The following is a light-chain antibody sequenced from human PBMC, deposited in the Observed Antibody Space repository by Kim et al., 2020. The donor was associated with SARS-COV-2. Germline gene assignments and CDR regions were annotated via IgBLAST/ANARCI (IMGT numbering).Light chain of an antibody. CDR2: YDS. CDR3: QVWDSSSDPLWV. V-gene: IGLV3-21*04. J-gene: IGLJ3*02. CDR1: NIGSKS. Sequence: GKTARITCGGNNIGSKSVHWYQQKPGQAPVLVIYYDSDRPSGIPERFSGSNSGNTATLTISRVEAGDEADYYCQVWDSSSDPLWVFGGGTQLTVL.